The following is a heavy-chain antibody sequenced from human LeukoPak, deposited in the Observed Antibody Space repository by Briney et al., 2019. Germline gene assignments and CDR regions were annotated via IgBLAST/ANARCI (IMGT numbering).Heavy chain of an antibody. J-gene: IGHJ4*02. CDR3: AKDYDFWSGYYTRYFDY. CDR1: GFTFSSYA. D-gene: IGHD3-3*01. V-gene: IGHV3-23*01. CDR2: ISGSGGST. Sequence: GGSLRLSCAASGFTFSSYAMSWVRQAPGKGLEWVSAISGSGGSTYYADSVKGRFTISRDNSKNTLYLQMNSLRAEDTAVYYCAKDYDFWSGYYTRYFDYWGQGTLVTVSS.